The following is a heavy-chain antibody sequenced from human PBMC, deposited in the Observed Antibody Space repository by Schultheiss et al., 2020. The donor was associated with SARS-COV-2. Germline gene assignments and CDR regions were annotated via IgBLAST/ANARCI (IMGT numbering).Heavy chain of an antibody. CDR1: GYSISSGYY. CDR2: INHSGTT. Sequence: SETLSLTCAVSGYSISSGYYWGWIRQPPGKGLQWIGEINHSGTTNYKPSLKSRVTISVDTSKNQFSLKLTSVTAADTAVYYCARVGTPYSSGWTWFDPWGQGTLVTVSS. V-gene: IGHV4-38-2*01. D-gene: IGHD6-19*01. J-gene: IGHJ5*02. CDR3: ARVGTPYSSGWTWFDP.